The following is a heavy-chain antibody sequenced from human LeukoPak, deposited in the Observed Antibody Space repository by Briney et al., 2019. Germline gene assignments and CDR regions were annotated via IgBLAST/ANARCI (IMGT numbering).Heavy chain of an antibody. D-gene: IGHD3-3*01. CDR1: GGSISSYY. Sequence: SETLSLTCTVSGGSISSYYWSWIRQPPGKGLEWIGYIYYSGSTNYNPSLKSRVTISVDTSKNQFSLKLSSVTAADTAVYYCARGRDDFWSGYSPNWFDPWGQRTLVTVSS. J-gene: IGHJ5*02. CDR3: ARGRDDFWSGYSPNWFDP. CDR2: IYYSGST. V-gene: IGHV4-59*01.